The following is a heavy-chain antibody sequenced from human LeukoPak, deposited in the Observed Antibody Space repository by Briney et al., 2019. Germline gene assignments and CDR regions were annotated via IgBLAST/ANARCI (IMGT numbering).Heavy chain of an antibody. D-gene: IGHD3-22*01. CDR2: IYSGGST. CDR1: GFTFSSYA. V-gene: IGHV3-53*01. CDR3: ARDRDGTAYYPLDF. Sequence: PGGSLRLSCAASGFTFSSYAMSWVRQAPGKWLEWVSVIYSGGSTYYADSVKGRFTISRDNSKNTLYLQMNSLRAEDTAVYYCARDRDGTAYYPLDFRGQGTLVTVSS. J-gene: IGHJ4*02.